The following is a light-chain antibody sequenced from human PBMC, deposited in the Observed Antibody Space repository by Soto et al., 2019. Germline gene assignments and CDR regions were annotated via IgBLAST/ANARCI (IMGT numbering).Light chain of an antibody. CDR2: AAS. CDR3: QQVGSYPST. J-gene: IGKJ4*01. V-gene: IGKV1-9*01. Sequence: IQLTQTPSSLSASVGDRVTITCRASQGISSFLAWYQQKPGKAPKLLIYAASSLQSGVPSRFSGSGFGTDFTLTITSLQPEDFATYYCQQVGSYPSTFGGGTKVEMK. CDR1: QGISSF.